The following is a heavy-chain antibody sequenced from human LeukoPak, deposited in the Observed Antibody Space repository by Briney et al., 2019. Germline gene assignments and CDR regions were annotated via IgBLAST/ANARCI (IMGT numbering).Heavy chain of an antibody. CDR1: GGSISSGSYY. V-gene: IGHV4-61*02. CDR3: ARGSQPDPFDI. J-gene: IGHJ3*02. Sequence: SQTLSLTCTVSGGSISSGSYYWSWIRQPAGKGLEWIGRIYTSGSTNYNPSLKSRVTISVDTSKNQFSLKLSSVTAADTAVYYCARGSQPDPFDIWGQGTMVTVSS. CDR2: IYTSGST. D-gene: IGHD2-2*01.